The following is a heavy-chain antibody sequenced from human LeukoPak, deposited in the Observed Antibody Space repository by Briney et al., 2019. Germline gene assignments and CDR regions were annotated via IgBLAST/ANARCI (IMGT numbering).Heavy chain of an antibody. J-gene: IGHJ6*02. CDR2: ISSSSSTI. D-gene: IGHD6-13*01. Sequence: GGSLRLSCAASGFTFSSYSMNWVRQAPGKGLEWVSYISSSSSTIYYADSVKGRFTISRDNAKNSLYLQMNSLRAEDTAVYYCARSLAAGGYYYGMDVWGQGTTVTVSS. V-gene: IGHV3-48*04. CDR1: GFTFSSYS. CDR3: ARSLAAGGYYYGMDV.